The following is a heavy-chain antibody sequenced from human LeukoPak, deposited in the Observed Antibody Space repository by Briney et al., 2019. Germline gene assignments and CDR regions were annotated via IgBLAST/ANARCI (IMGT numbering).Heavy chain of an antibody. CDR3: ARGFGVIYDTLTGFYNGYFDY. Sequence: GASVKVSCKASGYTFINSYIHWVRQAPGQGLEWMGIINPSGGSTSYTQKFRGRVTMTRDTSTSTVYMELSSLRSEDTAVYYCARGFGVIYDTLTGFYNGYFDYWGQGTPVTVSS. D-gene: IGHD3-9*01. V-gene: IGHV1-46*03. CDR1: GYTFINSY. CDR2: INPSGGST. J-gene: IGHJ4*02.